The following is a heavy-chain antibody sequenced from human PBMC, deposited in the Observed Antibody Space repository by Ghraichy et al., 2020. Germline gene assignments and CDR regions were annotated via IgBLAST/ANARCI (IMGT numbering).Heavy chain of an antibody. CDR2: MNPNSGNT. Sequence: ASVKVSCKASGYTFTSYDINWVRQATGQGLEWMGWMNPNSGNTGYAQKFQGRVTMTRNTSISTAYMELSSLRSEDTAVYYCARGGGPLVFKGNWFDPWGQGTLVTVSS. D-gene: IGHD2-15*01. CDR3: ARGGGPLVFKGNWFDP. CDR1: GYTFTSYD. V-gene: IGHV1-8*01. J-gene: IGHJ5*02.